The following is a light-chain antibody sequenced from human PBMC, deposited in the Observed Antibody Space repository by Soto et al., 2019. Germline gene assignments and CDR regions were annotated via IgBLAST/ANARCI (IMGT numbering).Light chain of an antibody. CDR2: GAS. J-gene: IGKJ3*01. CDR1: QSVSSTY. V-gene: IGKV3-20*01. Sequence: EIVLTQSPGTLSLSPGERATLSCRASQSVSSTYLAWYQHKPGQAPRLFIYGASSRATGIPDRFSGSGSGTDFTLTISRLEPDDFAVYYCQQYGNSPFTFGPGTKVDIK. CDR3: QQYGNSPFT.